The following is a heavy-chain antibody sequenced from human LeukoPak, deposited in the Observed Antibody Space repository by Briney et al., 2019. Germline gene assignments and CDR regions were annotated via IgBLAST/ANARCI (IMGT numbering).Heavy chain of an antibody. D-gene: IGHD6-19*01. CDR2: ITHSGTT. J-gene: IGHJ5*02. CDR1: GGFISNSFYN. Sequence: SETLFLTCTVSGGFISNSFYNWAWLRHLPGQGLEWIVSITHSGTTYYNPSLKSRVTMYVDTSKNQFSLKVNSVTAADTAVYCCARPRYSSGWFWFDPWGRGTLVTVSS. V-gene: IGHV4-39*01. CDR3: ARPRYSSGWFWFDP.